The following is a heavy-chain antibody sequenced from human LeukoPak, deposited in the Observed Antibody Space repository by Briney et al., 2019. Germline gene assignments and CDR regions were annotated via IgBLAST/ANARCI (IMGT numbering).Heavy chain of an antibody. J-gene: IGHJ6*03. CDR1: GYTFTSYD. Sequence: ASVKVSCKASGYTFTSYDINWVRQAPGQGLEWMGWMNPNSGNTAYAQKFQGRVTITRNTSISTAYMELSSLRSEDTAVYYCARGRRYNWNYYYYYMDVWGKGTTVTVSS. V-gene: IGHV1-8*03. CDR3: ARGRRYNWNYYYYYMDV. D-gene: IGHD1-20*01. CDR2: MNPNSGNT.